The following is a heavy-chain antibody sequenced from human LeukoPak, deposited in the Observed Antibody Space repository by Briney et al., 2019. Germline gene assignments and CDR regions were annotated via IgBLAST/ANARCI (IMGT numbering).Heavy chain of an antibody. D-gene: IGHD1-26*01. CDR1: GYTFTDYD. CDR3: ARGPIYPKSGDYPNYYFDY. J-gene: IGHJ4*02. CDR2: MKPNSGVT. V-gene: IGHV1-8*01. Sequence: ASVKVSCKASGYTFTDYDINWVRQADGQGLEWMGWMKPNSGVTVYAKKLQGRVSMTRDNSVSTAYMELSSLRSEDTAVYFCARGPIYPKSGDYPNYYFDYWGQGTLVTVAS.